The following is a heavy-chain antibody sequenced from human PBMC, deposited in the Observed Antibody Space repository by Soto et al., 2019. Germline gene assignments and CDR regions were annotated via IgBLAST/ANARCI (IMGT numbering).Heavy chain of an antibody. Sequence: EVQLVESGGVVVQPGGSLRLSCATSGFTFDDYTRHWVRQAPGKGLEWVSLITWDGGNTYYADSVKGRFTISRDSSKNSLYLQLNSLRPEDTALYYCARDSKSSGYYWDGFDIWGQGTMVTVSA. J-gene: IGHJ3*02. D-gene: IGHD3-22*01. V-gene: IGHV3-43*01. CDR3: ARDSKSSGYYWDGFDI. CDR1: GFTFDDYT. CDR2: ITWDGGNT.